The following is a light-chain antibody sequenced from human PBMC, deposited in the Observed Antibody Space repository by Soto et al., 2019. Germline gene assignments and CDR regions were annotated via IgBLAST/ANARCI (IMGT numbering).Light chain of an antibody. V-gene: IGLV2-14*01. J-gene: IGLJ2*01. Sequence: QSVLTQPASVSGSPGQSITLSCTGTSSDIGGYDYVSWYQRHPGKAPKLIIYDVNNRPSGVSNRFSGSKSGNTASLTISVIQAEDEADYYCTSYASGSSHVVFGGGTKLTVL. CDR1: SSDIGGYDY. CDR2: DVN. CDR3: TSYASGSSHVV.